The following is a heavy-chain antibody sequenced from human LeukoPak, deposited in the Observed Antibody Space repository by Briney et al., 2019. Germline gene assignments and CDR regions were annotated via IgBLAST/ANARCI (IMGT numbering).Heavy chain of an antibody. Sequence: PGRSLRLSCAASGFTFSSYGMHWVRQAPGKGLEWVAVISYDGSNKYYADSVKGRFTISRDNSKNTLYLQMNSLRAEDTAVYYCARDKVGPIDYWGQGTLVTVSS. J-gene: IGHJ4*02. CDR1: GFTFSSYG. CDR2: ISYDGSNK. CDR3: ARDKVGPIDY. D-gene: IGHD1-26*01. V-gene: IGHV3-30*03.